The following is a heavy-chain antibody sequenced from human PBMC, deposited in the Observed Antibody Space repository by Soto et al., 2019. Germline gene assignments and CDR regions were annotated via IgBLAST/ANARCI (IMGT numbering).Heavy chain of an antibody. CDR2: ISYDGSNK. J-gene: IGHJ6*02. D-gene: IGHD6-13*01. CDR1: GFTFSSYG. CDR3: AKDGAEGLGYSSSWPVYYYYGMDV. V-gene: IGHV3-30*18. Sequence: GGSLRLSCAASGFTFSSYGMHWVRQAPGKGLEWVAVISYDGSNKYYADSVKGRFTISRDNSKNTLYLQMNSLRAEDTAVYYCAKDGAEGLGYSSSWPVYYYYGMDVWGQGTTVTVSS.